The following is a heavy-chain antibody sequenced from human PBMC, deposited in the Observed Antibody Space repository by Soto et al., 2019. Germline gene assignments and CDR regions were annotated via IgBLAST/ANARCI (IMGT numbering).Heavy chain of an antibody. J-gene: IGHJ4*02. CDR2: ISAYNGNT. CDR3: ARATIAVAPYYFDY. CDR1: GYTFTSYG. D-gene: IGHD6-19*01. V-gene: IGHV1-18*01. Sequence: GASVKVSCKASGYTFTSYGISWVRQAPGQGLEWMGWISAYNGNTNYAQKLQGRVTMTTDTSTSTAYMELRSLRSDDTAVYYCARATIAVAPYYFDYWGKATLVTVSS.